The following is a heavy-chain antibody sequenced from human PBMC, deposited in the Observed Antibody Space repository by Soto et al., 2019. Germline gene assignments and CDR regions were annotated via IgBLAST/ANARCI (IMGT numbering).Heavy chain of an antibody. CDR1: GGSISTSSYF. D-gene: IGHD3-10*01. V-gene: IGHV4-39*01. CDR3: ARHRWGSGSYSGLLDF. CDR2: VHYSGSA. Sequence: QLQLQESGPGLVKPSETLSLTCSVSGGSISTSSYFWGWIRQPPGKGLEWVEAVHYSGSANYRSSLQSRVTISVDTSQNQFSLRLRSVTAADTAVYYCARHRWGSGSYSGLLDFWGQGALVTVSS. J-gene: IGHJ4*02.